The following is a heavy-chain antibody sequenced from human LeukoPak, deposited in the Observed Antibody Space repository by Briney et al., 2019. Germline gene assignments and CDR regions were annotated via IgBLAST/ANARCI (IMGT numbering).Heavy chain of an antibody. V-gene: IGHV3-53*05. Sequence: GGSLRLSCAASGFTVSSNYMSWVRQAPGKGLEWVSVIYSGGYTYYADSVKGRFTISRDNSKNTLYVQMNSLRAEDTAVYYCAKGPNYDILTGWRKTYNAFDIWGQGTMVTVSS. D-gene: IGHD3-9*01. CDR3: AKGPNYDILTGWRKTYNAFDI. CDR1: GFTVSSNY. CDR2: IYSGGYT. J-gene: IGHJ3*02.